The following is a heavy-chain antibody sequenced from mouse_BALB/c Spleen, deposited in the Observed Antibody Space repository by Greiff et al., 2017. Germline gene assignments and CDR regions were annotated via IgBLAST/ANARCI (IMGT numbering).Heavy chain of an antibody. CDR2: ISSGGSYT. CDR3: ARDQNRYAMDY. CDR1: GFTFSSYG. J-gene: IGHJ4*01. D-gene: IGHD2-14*01. Sequence: VQLKESGGDLVKPGGSLKLSCAASGFTFSSYGMSWVRQTPDKRLEWVATISSGGSYTYYPDSVKGRFTISRDNAKNTLYLQMNSLQTDDTAMYYCARDQNRYAMDYWGQGTSVTVSS. V-gene: IGHV5-6*01.